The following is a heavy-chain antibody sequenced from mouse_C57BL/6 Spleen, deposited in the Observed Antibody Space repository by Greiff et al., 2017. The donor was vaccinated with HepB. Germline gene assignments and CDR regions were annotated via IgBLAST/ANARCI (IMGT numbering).Heavy chain of an antibody. V-gene: IGHV5-4*01. D-gene: IGHD1-1*01. Sequence: EVQLVESGGGLVKPGGSLKLSCAASGFTFSSYAMSWVRQTPEKRLEWVATISDGGSYTYYPDNVKGRFTISRDNAKNNLYLQMSHLKSEDTAMYYCARDSPYGSSLFYWYFDVWGTGTTLTVSS. CDR2: ISDGGSYT. CDR1: GFTFSSYA. J-gene: IGHJ1*03. CDR3: ARDSPYGSSLFYWYFDV.